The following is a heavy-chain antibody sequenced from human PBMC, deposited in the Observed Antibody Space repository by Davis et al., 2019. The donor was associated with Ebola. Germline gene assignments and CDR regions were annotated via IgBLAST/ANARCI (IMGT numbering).Heavy chain of an antibody. Sequence: SETLSLTCAVYGGSFSGYYWSWIRQPPGKGLEWIGEINHSGSTNYNPSLKSRVTISVDTSKNQFSLKLSSVTAADTTVYYCARGRDFWRNWGQGTLVTVSS. D-gene: IGHD3-3*01. CDR2: INHSGST. CDR1: GGSFSGYY. V-gene: IGHV4-34*01. J-gene: IGHJ4*02. CDR3: ARGRDFWRN.